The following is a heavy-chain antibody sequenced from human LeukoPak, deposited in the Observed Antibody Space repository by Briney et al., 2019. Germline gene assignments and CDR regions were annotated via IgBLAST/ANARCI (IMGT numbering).Heavy chain of an antibody. D-gene: IGHD2-21*01. Sequence: GGSLRLSCAASGFTFSSYAMSWVRQAPGKGLEWVSAISGTGGGTYYADSVKGRFTISRDNSKNTLYLQMNSLRAEDTAVYYCAKFLPTHIVVANYYFDYWGQGTLVTVSS. CDR3: AKFLPTHIVVANYYFDY. V-gene: IGHV3-23*01. J-gene: IGHJ4*02. CDR2: ISGTGGGT. CDR1: GFTFSSYA.